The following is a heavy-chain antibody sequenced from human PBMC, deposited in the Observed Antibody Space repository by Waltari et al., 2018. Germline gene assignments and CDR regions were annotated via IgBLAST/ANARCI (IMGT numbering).Heavy chain of an antibody. CDR1: GFTFSSYG. D-gene: IGHD4-17*01. J-gene: IGHJ4*02. CDR3: AKTTVTVWY. V-gene: IGHV3-30*02. Sequence: QVQLVESGGGVVQPGGSLRLSCAASGFTFSSYGMHWVRQAPGKGLEWVAFIRYDGSNKYDADSVKGRFTISRDNSKNTLYLQMNSLRAEDTAVYYCAKTTVTVWYWGQGTLVTVSS. CDR2: IRYDGSNK.